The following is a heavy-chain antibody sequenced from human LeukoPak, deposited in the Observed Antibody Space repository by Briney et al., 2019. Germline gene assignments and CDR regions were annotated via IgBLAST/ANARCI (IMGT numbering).Heavy chain of an antibody. Sequence: GGSLRLSCAASGFTFSSYEMNWVRQAPGKGLEWVSYISSSGSTIYYADSVKGRFTISRDNAKNSLYLQMNSLRAEDTALYYCAKDPHPHYYGSSFDYWGQGTLVTVSS. D-gene: IGHD3-10*01. CDR2: ISSSGSTI. V-gene: IGHV3-48*03. CDR1: GFTFSSYE. CDR3: AKDPHPHYYGSSFDY. J-gene: IGHJ4*02.